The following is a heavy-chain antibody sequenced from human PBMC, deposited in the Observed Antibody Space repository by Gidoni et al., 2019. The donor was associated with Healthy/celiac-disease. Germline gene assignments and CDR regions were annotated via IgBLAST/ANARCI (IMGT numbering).Heavy chain of an antibody. D-gene: IGHD4-17*01. V-gene: IGHV1-46*01. Sequence: QWQLVQAGAEVKQPGASGKVSCKASGYTFTRYYTHCGRHAPGHGLEWMGIINPSVGSTSYAQKFQGRVTMTRDTSTSTVYMELSSLRSEDTAVYYCASDLPHTDYGDYAGIDYLGQGTLVTVSS. CDR1: GYTFTRYY. CDR3: ASDLPHTDYGDYAGIDY. CDR2: INPSVGST. J-gene: IGHJ4*02.